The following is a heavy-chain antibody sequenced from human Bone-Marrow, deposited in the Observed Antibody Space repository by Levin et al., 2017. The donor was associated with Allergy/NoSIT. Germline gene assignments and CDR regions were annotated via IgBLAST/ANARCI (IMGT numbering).Heavy chain of an antibody. D-gene: IGHD6-13*01. CDR1: GFTFSIYV. CDR2: ISSDGNNQ. J-gene: IGHJ4*02. CDR3: GNPQSGYSTSPPD. V-gene: IGHV3-30-3*01. Sequence: PGGSLRLSCAASGFTFSIYVMHWVRQAPGKGLEWVAVISSDGNNQYYADSVKGRFTISRDNSKNTLYLQMNSLRVEDTAVYYCGNPQSGYSTSPPDWGQGTLVTVSS.